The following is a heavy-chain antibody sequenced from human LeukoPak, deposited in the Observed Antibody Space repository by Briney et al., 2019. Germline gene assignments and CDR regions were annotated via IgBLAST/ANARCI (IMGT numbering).Heavy chain of an antibody. CDR2: ISGSGGST. J-gene: IGHJ4*02. CDR1: GFTFSSYA. V-gene: IGHV3-23*01. D-gene: IGHD3-10*01. Sequence: GGSLRLSCAASGFTFSSYAMSWVRQAPGKGLEWVSAISGSGGSTYYADSVKGRFTISRDNSKNTLCLQMNSLRAEDTAVYYCAKSVNMVRGVTPLDYWGQGTLVTVSS. CDR3: AKSVNMVRGVTPLDY.